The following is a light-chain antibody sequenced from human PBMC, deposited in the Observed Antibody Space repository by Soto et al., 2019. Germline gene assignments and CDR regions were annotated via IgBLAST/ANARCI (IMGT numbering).Light chain of an antibody. CDR1: QSVSSY. CDR2: GAS. V-gene: IGKV3-20*01. J-gene: IGKJ5*01. CDR3: QQYGSSPLIT. Sequence: IVLTQSPATVSLSPGESATLSCRASQSVSSYLGWYQQKPGQPPRLLIYGASSRATGIPDRFSGSGSGTDFTLTISRLEPEDFAVYYCQQYGSSPLITFGQGTRLE.